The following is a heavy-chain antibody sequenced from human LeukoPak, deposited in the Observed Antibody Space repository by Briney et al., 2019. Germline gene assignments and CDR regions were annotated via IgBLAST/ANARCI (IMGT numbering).Heavy chain of an antibody. Sequence: PGRSLRLSCAAYGFTFSSYPMNWFPQAPAKGREGCPVISYEGSNKYYADSVKGRCTTSRENSKGTLFLQMSSLRPEDTAVYYCARENVATSFEYWGQGNLVTVSS. CDR2: ISYEGSNK. CDR3: ARENVATSFEY. V-gene: IGHV3-30-3*01. D-gene: IGHD5-12*01. CDR1: GFTFSSYP. J-gene: IGHJ4*02.